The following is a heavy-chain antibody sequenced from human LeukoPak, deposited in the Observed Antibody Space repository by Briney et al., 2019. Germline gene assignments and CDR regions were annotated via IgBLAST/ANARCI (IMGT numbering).Heavy chain of an antibody. CDR1: GGSISSSSDY. D-gene: IGHD2-8*01. J-gene: IGHJ4*02. CDR2: IYSSGST. V-gene: IGHV4-39*07. Sequence: PSETLSLTCTVSGGSISSSSDYWGWIRQPPGKGLEWIGSIYSSGSTCYNPSLKSRVTISVDTSNNQFSLKLSSVTAADTAIYYCARGYCTNAVCSLGPTQAWGQGTLVTVSS. CDR3: ARGYCTNAVCSLGPTQA.